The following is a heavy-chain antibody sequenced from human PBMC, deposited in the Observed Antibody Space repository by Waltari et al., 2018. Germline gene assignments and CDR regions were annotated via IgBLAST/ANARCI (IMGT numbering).Heavy chain of an antibody. D-gene: IGHD3-10*01. CDR3: ARKEGKDGYYYYYYGMDV. V-gene: IGHV1-69*01. Sequence: QVQLVQSGAEVKKPGSSVKVACKASGGTFSSYAISWVRQAPGQGLERMGGIIPIFGTANYAQKFQGRVTITADESTSTAYMELSSLRSEDTAVYYCARKEGKDGYYYYYYGMDVWGQGTTVTVSS. J-gene: IGHJ6*02. CDR2: IIPIFGTA. CDR1: GGTFSSYA.